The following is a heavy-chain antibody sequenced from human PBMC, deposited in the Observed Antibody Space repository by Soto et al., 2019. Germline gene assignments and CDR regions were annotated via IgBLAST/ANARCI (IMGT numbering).Heavy chain of an antibody. D-gene: IGHD3-10*01. CDR2: IYPGDSDT. Sequence: EVQLVQSGTELKKPGESLKISCKGSGYSFSTHWIGWVRQMPGKGLEWMGIIYPGDSDTRYSPSFEGQVTISADKSIRAAYLQRSSLKDADSAIYDCARREGTAEFLDLWGRGTLVTVSS. CDR3: ARREGTAEFLDL. CDR1: GYSFSTHW. J-gene: IGHJ2*01. V-gene: IGHV5-51*03.